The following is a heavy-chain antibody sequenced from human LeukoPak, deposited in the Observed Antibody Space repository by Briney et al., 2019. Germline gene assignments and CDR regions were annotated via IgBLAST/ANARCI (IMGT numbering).Heavy chain of an antibody. D-gene: IGHD3-10*01. Sequence: ASVKVSCKASGYTFTSYGISWVRQAPGQGLEWMGWISAYNGNTNYAQKVQGRVTIPTATCTSTAYMELRSLRSNDPAVYYCARFRAGVGEPYGDYWVQGTLVTVSS. J-gene: IGHJ4*02. CDR2: ISAYNGNT. V-gene: IGHV1-18*01. CDR3: ARFRAGVGEPYGDY. CDR1: GYTFTSYG.